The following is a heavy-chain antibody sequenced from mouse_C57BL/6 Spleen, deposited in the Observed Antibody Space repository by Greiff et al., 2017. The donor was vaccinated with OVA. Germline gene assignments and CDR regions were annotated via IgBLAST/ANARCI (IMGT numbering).Heavy chain of an antibody. D-gene: IGHD3-2*02. CDR2: IYPNSGST. CDR1: GYTFTSYW. Sequence: QVQLQQPGAELVKPGASVKLSCKASGYTFTSYWMHWVKQRPGQGLEWIGMIYPNSGSTNYNEKFKSKATLTADKSSSTAYMQLSSLTSEDSAVNYCARYPTTQASADWGQGTLVTVSA. V-gene: IGHV1-64*01. J-gene: IGHJ3*01. CDR3: ARYPTTQASAD.